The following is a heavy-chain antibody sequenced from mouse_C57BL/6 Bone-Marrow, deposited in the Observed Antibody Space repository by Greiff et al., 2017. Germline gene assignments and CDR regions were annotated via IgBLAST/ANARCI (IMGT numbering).Heavy chain of an antibody. Sequence: EVMLVESGGGLVQPGESLKFSCESNEYDFPSHDMPWVRKTPEQRLELVAAINSDDGSTYYPATMERRFTIPRDNPKKTLYLHMSSLRSEDTALYYCARHGYGSSLHWYFDVWGTGTTVTVSS. J-gene: IGHJ1*03. CDR3: ARHGYGSSLHWYFDV. V-gene: IGHV5-2*03. CDR2: INSDDGST. CDR1: EYDFPSHD. D-gene: IGHD1-1*01.